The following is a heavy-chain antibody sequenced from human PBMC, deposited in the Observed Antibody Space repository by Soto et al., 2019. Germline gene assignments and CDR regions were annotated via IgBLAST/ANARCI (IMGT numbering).Heavy chain of an antibody. CDR1: GFTFSSYG. D-gene: IGHD3-9*01. CDR2: ISYDGSNK. CDR3: TKLHETYLRMFDWSNPQNTYYGMDV. J-gene: IGHJ6*02. V-gene: IGHV3-30*18. Sequence: GGSLRLSCAASGFTFSSYGMHWVRQAPGKGLEWVAVISYDGSNKYYADSVKGRFTISRDNSKNTLYLQMNSLRAEDTAVYYFTKLHETYLRMFDWSNPQNTYYGMDVWGQGTTVTVSS.